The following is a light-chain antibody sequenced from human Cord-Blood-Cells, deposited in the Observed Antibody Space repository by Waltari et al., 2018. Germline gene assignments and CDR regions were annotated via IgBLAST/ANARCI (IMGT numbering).Light chain of an antibody. CDR2: QDS. Sequence: SSELTQPPSVSVSPGQTASITCSGDKLGDKFACWYQQKPGQSPVLVLEQDSKRPSGIPERFSGTNAGNTATLTISGTQAMDEADYYCQAWDSSTYVFGTRTKVTVL. V-gene: IGLV3-1*01. CDR1: KLGDKF. J-gene: IGLJ1*01. CDR3: QAWDSSTYV.